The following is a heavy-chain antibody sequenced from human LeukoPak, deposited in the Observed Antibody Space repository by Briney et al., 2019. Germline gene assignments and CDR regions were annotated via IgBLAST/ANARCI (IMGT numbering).Heavy chain of an antibody. D-gene: IGHD3-22*01. V-gene: IGHV4-34*01. CDR2: INHSGGT. CDR3: ARHDSSGYYMHY. CDR1: GGSFSGYY. J-gene: IGHJ4*02. Sequence: SETLSLTCTVYGGSFSGYYWSWIRQPPGKGLEWIGEINHSGGTNYNPSLKSRVTISVDTSKNQLSLKLSSVTAADTAVYYCARHDSSGYYMHYWGQGTLVTVSS.